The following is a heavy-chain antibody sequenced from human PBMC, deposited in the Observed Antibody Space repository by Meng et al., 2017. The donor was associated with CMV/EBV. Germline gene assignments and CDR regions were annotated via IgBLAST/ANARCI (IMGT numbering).Heavy chain of an antibody. V-gene: IGHV3-21*01. Sequence: GESLKISCAASGFTFSSYSMNWVRQAPGKGLEWVSSISSSSIYIYYADSVKGRFTISRDNAKNSLYLQMNSLRAEDTAVYYCARDHRGGDWSAYYYGMDVWGQGTTVTVSS. CDR1: GFTFSSYS. J-gene: IGHJ6*02. D-gene: IGHD3-3*01. CDR2: ISSSSIYI. CDR3: ARDHRGGDWSAYYYGMDV.